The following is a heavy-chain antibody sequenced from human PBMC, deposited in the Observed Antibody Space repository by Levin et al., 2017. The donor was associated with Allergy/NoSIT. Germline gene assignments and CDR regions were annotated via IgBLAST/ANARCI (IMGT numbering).Heavy chain of an antibody. D-gene: IGHD6-19*01. CDR1: GGSIDSYY. V-gene: IGHV4-59*01. CDR3: ARAYSGWTNFDH. J-gene: IGHJ5*02. Sequence: PSETLSLTCTITGGSIDSYYWSWIRQPPGKGLEWIGYVFKSESTTYNPSLKSLVTISVDTSKIQVSLKLRSVTAADTAVYYCARAYSGWTNFDHWGQGTLVTVSS. CDR2: VFKSEST.